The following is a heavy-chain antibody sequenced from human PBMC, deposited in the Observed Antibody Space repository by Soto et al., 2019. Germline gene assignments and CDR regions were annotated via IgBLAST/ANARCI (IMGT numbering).Heavy chain of an antibody. CDR2: ISYDGSNK. D-gene: IGHD6-13*01. CDR1: GFTFSSYA. CDR3: ARGNFDVAAAGH. V-gene: IGHV3-30-3*01. J-gene: IGHJ4*02. Sequence: LRLSCAASGFTFSSYAMHWVRQAPGKGLEWVAVISYDGSNKYYADSVKGRFTISRDNSKNTLYLQMNSLRAEDTAVYYCARGNFDVAAAGHWGQGTLVTVSS.